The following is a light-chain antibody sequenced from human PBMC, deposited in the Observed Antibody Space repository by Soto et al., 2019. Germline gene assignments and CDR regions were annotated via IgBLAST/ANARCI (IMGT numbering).Light chain of an antibody. Sequence: QSALTQPASVSGSPGQSITISCTGTSSDVGDYNYVSWYRQHPDNAPKLIIYEVTNRPSGISNRFSGSKSGNTASLTISGLQADDESYYYCTSYSSGSSLVIFGGGTKVTVL. J-gene: IGLJ2*01. CDR3: TSYSSGSSLVI. CDR1: SSDVGDYNY. V-gene: IGLV2-14*01. CDR2: EVT.